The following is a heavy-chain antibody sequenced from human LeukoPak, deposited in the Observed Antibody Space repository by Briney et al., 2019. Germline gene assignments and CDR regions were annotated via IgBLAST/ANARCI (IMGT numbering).Heavy chain of an antibody. D-gene: IGHD3-3*01. CDR1: GSTFSSYA. Sequence: GGSLRLSCAPSGSTFSSYAMSWVRQAPGKGLEWVSAISGSGGSTYYADSVKGRFTISRDNSKNTLYLQMNSLRAEDTAVYYCAKAITDVTIFGVVIINFDYWGQGTLVTVSS. J-gene: IGHJ4*02. CDR2: ISGSGGST. V-gene: IGHV3-23*01. CDR3: AKAITDVTIFGVVIINFDY.